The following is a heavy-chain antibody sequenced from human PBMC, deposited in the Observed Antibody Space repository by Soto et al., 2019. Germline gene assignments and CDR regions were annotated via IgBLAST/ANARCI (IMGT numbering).Heavy chain of an antibody. CDR1: GDSVSSNSAA. CDR2: TYYRSKWYK. J-gene: IGHJ5*02. Sequence: LSLTCAISGDSVSSNSAAWNWIRQSPSRGLEWLGRTYYRSKWYKEYAASVKSRITINPDTSKNQFSLQLNSVSPEDAAVYYCVRTVGWLDPWGQGSLVTVSS. V-gene: IGHV6-1*01. D-gene: IGHD1-26*01. CDR3: VRTVGWLDP.